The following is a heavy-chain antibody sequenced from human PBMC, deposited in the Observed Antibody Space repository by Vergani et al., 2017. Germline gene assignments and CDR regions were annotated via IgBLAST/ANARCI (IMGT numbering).Heavy chain of an antibody. CDR3: ASWEGYSYSYGYNWFDP. CDR1: GFTFSSYA. V-gene: IGHV3-23*01. J-gene: IGHJ5*02. CDR2: ISGSGGST. Sequence: EVQLLESGGGLVQPGGSLRLSCAASGFTFSSYAMSWVRQAPGKGLEWVSAISGSGGSTYYADSVKGRFTISRDNSKNTLYLQMNSLRAEDTAVYYCASWEGYSYSYGYNWFDPWGQGTLVTVSS. D-gene: IGHD5-18*01.